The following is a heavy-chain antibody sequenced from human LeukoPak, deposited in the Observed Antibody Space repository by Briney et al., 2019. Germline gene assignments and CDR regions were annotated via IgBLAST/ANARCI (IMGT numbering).Heavy chain of an antibody. CDR1: GFTVSSNY. Sequence: GGSLRLSCAASGFTVSSNYMSWVRQAPGKGLEWVSVIYSGGSTYYADSVKGRFTISRDNAKNSLYLQMNSLRAEDTAVYYCARDSNSSGFTVAFDIWGQGTMVTVSS. CDR2: IYSGGST. J-gene: IGHJ3*02. CDR3: ARDSNSSGFTVAFDI. V-gene: IGHV3-53*01. D-gene: IGHD3-22*01.